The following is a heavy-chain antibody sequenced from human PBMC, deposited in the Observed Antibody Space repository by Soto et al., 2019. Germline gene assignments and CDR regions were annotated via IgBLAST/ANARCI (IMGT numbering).Heavy chain of an antibody. CDR2: IYWDDDK. CDR1: GFSLSTSGVG. Sequence: QITLKESGPTLVKPTQTLTLTCTFSGFSLSTSGVGVGWIRQPPGKALEWLALIYWDDDKRYSPSLKSRLTITKYTSKNQVVLTMTNMDPVDTATYYCAHRVAFSTVTTKPYYFDYWGQGTLVTVSS. V-gene: IGHV2-5*02. D-gene: IGHD4-17*01. J-gene: IGHJ4*02. CDR3: AHRVAFSTVTTKPYYFDY.